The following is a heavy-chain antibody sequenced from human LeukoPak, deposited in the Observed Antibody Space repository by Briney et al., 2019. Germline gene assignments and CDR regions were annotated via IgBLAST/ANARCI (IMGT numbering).Heavy chain of an antibody. D-gene: IGHD3-3*01. J-gene: IGHJ5*02. V-gene: IGHV4-31*02. CDR2: IYYSGST. CDR3: ARAPKRITIFGVAWGNWFDP. CDR1: GFTFSKYW. Sequence: LRLSCTASGFTFSKYWMHCVRQHPGKGLEWIGYIYYSGSTYYNPSLKSRVTISVDTSKNQFSLKLSSVTAADTAVYYCARAPKRITIFGVAWGNWFDPRGQGTLVTVSS.